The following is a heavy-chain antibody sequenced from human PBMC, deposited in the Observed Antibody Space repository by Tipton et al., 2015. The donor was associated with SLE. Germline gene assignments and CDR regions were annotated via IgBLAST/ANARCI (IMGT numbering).Heavy chain of an antibody. CDR3: ARDRGRCDFQH. V-gene: IGHV1-2*02. CDR2: INPNNGGT. D-gene: IGHD2-15*01. J-gene: IGHJ1*01. Sequence: QSGAEVKKPGASVKVSCKASGYTFTGYHIHWVRQAPGQGLEWMGWINPNNGGTNFAQKFQGRVTLTRDTSISTVYMEVSSLRSDDTAVYYCARDRGRCDFQHWGQGTLVTVSS. CDR1: GYTFTGYH.